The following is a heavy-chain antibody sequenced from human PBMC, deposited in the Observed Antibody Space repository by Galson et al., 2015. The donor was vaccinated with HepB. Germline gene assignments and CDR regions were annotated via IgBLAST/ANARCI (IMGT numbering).Heavy chain of an antibody. D-gene: IGHD4-17*01. CDR3: ASDFLYGDYRYFQH. CDR1: GFTFSSYS. V-gene: IGHV3-21*01. J-gene: IGHJ1*01. Sequence: SLRLSCAASGFTFSSYSMNWVRQAPGKGLEWVSSISSSSSYIYYADSVKGRFTISRDNAKNSLYLQMNSLRAEDTAVYYCASDFLYGDYRYFQHWGQGTLVTVSS. CDR2: ISSSSSYI.